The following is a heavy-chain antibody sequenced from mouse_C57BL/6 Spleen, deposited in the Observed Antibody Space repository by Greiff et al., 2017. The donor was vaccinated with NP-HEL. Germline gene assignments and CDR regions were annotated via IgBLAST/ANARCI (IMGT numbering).Heavy chain of an antibody. Sequence: EVQLQQSGPELVKPGASVKIPCKASGYTFTDYNMDWVKQSHGKSLEWIGDINPNNGGTIYNQKFKGKATLTVDKSSSTAYMELRSLTSEDTAVYYCARPSIYYDYDGGFAYWGQGTLVTVSA. CDR3: ARPSIYYDYDGGFAY. CDR2: INPNNGGT. J-gene: IGHJ3*01. D-gene: IGHD2-4*01. CDR1: GYTFTDYN. V-gene: IGHV1-18*01.